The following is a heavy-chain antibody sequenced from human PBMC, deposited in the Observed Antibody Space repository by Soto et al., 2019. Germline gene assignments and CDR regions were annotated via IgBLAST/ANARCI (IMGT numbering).Heavy chain of an antibody. Sequence: SVKVSCKASGGTFSSYAISWVRQAPGQGLEWMGGIIPIFGTANYAQKFQGRVTITADESTSTAYMELSSLRSEDTAVYYCATMGATRDAFDFCGQRTMVNVSS. D-gene: IGHD1-26*01. CDR1: GGTFSSYA. CDR2: IIPIFGTA. CDR3: ATMGATRDAFDF. V-gene: IGHV1-69*13. J-gene: IGHJ3*01.